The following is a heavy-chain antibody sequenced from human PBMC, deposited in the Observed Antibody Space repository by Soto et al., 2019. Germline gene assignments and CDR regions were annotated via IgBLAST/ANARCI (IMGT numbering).Heavy chain of an antibody. CDR2: IRSKANSYAT. Sequence: EVQLVESGGGLVQPGGSLKLSCAASGFTFSGSAMHWVRQASGKGLEWVGRIRSKANSYATAYAASVKGRFTISIEDSKNTAYMQMNSLRTEDMAVQYSTRHPTYSSSWSYGMDVWGQGTTVTVSS. D-gene: IGHD6-13*01. CDR1: GFTFSGSA. V-gene: IGHV3-73*02. J-gene: IGHJ6*02. CDR3: TRHPTYSSSWSYGMDV.